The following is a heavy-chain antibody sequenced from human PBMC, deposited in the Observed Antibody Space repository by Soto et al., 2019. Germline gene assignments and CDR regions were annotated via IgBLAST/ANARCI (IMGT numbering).Heavy chain of an antibody. D-gene: IGHD6-19*01. CDR3: ARDILPQWLTSYFFDF. CDR2: ISFEGNNK. J-gene: IGHJ4*02. Sequence: QVQLVESGGGVVQPGRSLRLSCAASGFTFSRYSMNWVRQAPGKGLEWVAVISFEGNNKYYADSVKGRFTISRDDSNNTRYLQMNTLSAEDTAVYYCARDILPQWLTSYFFDFWGQGTLVTVSS. CDR1: GFTFSRYS. V-gene: IGHV3-30-3*01.